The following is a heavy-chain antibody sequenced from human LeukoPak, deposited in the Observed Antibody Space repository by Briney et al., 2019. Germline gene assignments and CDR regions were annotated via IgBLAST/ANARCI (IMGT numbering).Heavy chain of an antibody. CDR2: INPKIGGT. Sequence: ASVKVSCKASGYTFADYYIHWVRQAPGQGLEWMGWINPKIGGTNYAQKFQGRVTMTRDTSISTAYMELSRLRSDDTAVYYCAREIGSGSFLDNWSQGTLVTVSS. D-gene: IGHD3-10*01. CDR3: AREIGSGSFLDN. V-gene: IGHV1-2*02. J-gene: IGHJ4*02. CDR1: GYTFADYY.